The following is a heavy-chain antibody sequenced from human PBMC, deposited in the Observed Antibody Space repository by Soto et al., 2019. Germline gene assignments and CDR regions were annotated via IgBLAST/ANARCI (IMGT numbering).Heavy chain of an antibody. J-gene: IGHJ4*02. Sequence: ASVKVSCKASGYTFTSYAMQWVRQAPGQRLEWMGWINAGNGNTKYSQKFQGRVTITRDTSAGTAYMELRSLRSDDTAVYYCARDDCSGGSCYLDYWGQGTLVTVSS. CDR3: ARDDCSGGSCYLDY. D-gene: IGHD2-15*01. CDR1: GYTFTSYA. V-gene: IGHV1-3*01. CDR2: INAGNGNT.